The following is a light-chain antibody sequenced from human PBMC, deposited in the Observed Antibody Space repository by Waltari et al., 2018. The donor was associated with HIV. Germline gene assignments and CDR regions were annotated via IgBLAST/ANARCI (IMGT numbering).Light chain of an antibody. CDR3: MQPLQTPGGLT. V-gene: IGKV2-28*01. CDR2: LGS. Sequence: DIVMTQSPLSLPVTPGEPASISCRPNQSLLYGDGHNYLDWYLQKSGQSPQLLIYLGSNPGFGVPDRFSCSGAGTDVTLEISRVEAEDVGIYYCMQPLQTPGGLTFGPGTKVDIK. J-gene: IGKJ3*01. CDR1: QSLLYGDGHNY.